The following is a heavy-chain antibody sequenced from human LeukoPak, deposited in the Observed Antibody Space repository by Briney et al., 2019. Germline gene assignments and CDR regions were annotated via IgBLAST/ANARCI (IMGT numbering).Heavy chain of an antibody. D-gene: IGHD2-2*01. V-gene: IGHV3-7*01. CDR1: GFTFSRYW. J-gene: IGHJ6*03. CDR3: AREKEGYCSRTSCYLDYYYYYMDV. Sequence: GGSLRLSCAASGFTFSRYWMTWVRQAPGKGLEWVANIKQDGSEKYYVDSVKGRFTISRDNAKNSLYLQMNSLRAEDTAVYYCAREKEGYCSRTSCYLDYYYYYMDVWGKGTTVTVSS. CDR2: IKQDGSEK.